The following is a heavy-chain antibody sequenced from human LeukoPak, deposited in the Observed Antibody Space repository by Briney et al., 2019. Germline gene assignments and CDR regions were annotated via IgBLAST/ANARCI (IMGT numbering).Heavy chain of an antibody. CDR1: GFTFSTYW. V-gene: IGHV3-74*01. CDR3: ARGTGYSVFDY. Sequence: GGSLRLSCAASGFTFSTYWMHWVRQAPGKGLLWVSRIKSDGITTIYADSVKGRFTISRDNAKNTLYRQMNSLRAEDTAVYYCARGTGYSVFDYWGQGTLVTVSS. J-gene: IGHJ4*02. CDR2: IKSDGITT. D-gene: IGHD6-13*01.